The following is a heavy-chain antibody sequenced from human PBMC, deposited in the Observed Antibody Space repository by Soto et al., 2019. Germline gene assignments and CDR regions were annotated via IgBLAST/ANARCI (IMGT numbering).Heavy chain of an antibody. Sequence: EVQLVESGGGLVQPGGSLRLSCAASGFTFSSYWMSWVRQAPGKGLEWVANIKQDGSEKYYVDSVKGRFTISRDNAKNSLYLQMNSLRAEDTAVYYCARDERDDDHGDYGPRWAFDIWGQGTMVTVSS. V-gene: IGHV3-7*01. CDR1: GFTFSSYW. D-gene: IGHD4-17*01. J-gene: IGHJ3*02. CDR2: IKQDGSEK. CDR3: ARDERDDDHGDYGPRWAFDI.